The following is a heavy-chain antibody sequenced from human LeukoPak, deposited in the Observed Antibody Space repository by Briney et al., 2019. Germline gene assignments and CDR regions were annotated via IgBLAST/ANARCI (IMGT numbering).Heavy chain of an antibody. CDR2: IIPIFGTA. Sequence: SVEVSCKASGGTFSSYAISWVRQAPGQGLEWMGGIIPIFGTANYAQKFQGRVTITADESTSTAYMELSSLRSEDTAVYYCASSIAVRGYYFDYWGQGTLVTVSS. CDR3: ASSIAVRGYYFDY. V-gene: IGHV1-69*13. J-gene: IGHJ4*02. CDR1: GGTFSSYA. D-gene: IGHD6-19*01.